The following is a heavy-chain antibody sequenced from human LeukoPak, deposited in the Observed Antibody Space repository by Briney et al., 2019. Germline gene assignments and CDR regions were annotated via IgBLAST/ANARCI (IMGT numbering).Heavy chain of an antibody. CDR2: IKQDGSEK. CDR1: GFTFSSYW. J-gene: IGHJ4*02. CDR3: ARLGKEYYFDY. Sequence: GGSLRLSCAASGFTFSSYWMSWVRQAPGKGLEWVANIKQDGSEKYYVDPVKGRFTISRDNAKNSLYLQMNSLRAEDTAVYYCARLGKEYYFDYWGQGTLVTVSS. V-gene: IGHV3-7*01. D-gene: IGHD3-16*01.